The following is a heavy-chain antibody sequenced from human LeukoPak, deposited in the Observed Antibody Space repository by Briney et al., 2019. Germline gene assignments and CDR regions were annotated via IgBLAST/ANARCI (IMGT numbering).Heavy chain of an antibody. Sequence: PSETLSLTCAVYGGSFSGYYWSWIRQPPGKGLGWIGEINHSGSTNYNPSLKSRVTISVDTSKNQFSLKLSSVTAADTAVYYCARGRTIAVAGNPSSGFWFDPWGQGTLVTVSS. D-gene: IGHD6-19*01. CDR1: GGSFSGYY. CDR2: INHSGST. V-gene: IGHV4-34*01. J-gene: IGHJ5*02. CDR3: ARGRTIAVAGNPSSGFWFDP.